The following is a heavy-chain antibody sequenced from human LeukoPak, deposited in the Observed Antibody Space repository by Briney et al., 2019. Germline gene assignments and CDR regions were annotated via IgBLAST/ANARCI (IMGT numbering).Heavy chain of an antibody. V-gene: IGHV1-2*06. Sequence: ASVKVSYKASGYTFTGYYMHWVRQAPGQGLEWMGRINPNSGGTNYAQKFQGRVTMTRDTSISTAYMELSRLRSDDTAVYYCARADYGSGSYSFDYWGQGTLVTVSS. CDR2: INPNSGGT. D-gene: IGHD3-10*01. CDR3: ARADYGSGSYSFDY. CDR1: GYTFTGYY. J-gene: IGHJ4*02.